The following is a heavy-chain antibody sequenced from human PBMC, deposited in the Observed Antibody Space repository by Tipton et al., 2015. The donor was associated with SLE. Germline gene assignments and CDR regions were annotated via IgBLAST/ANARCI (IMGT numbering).Heavy chain of an antibody. CDR3: ARDPVIGENYYGMDV. D-gene: IGHD2-21*01. J-gene: IGHJ6*02. Sequence: TLSLTCTVSGGSISSYYWSWIRQPPGKGLEWIGYIYYSGHTDYNPSLKSRVTLSVDTSKSQFSFSLRLSSVTAADTAVYYCARDPVIGENYYGMDVWGQGTTVTVS. CDR1: GGSISSYY. V-gene: IGHV4-59*01. CDR2: IYYSGHT.